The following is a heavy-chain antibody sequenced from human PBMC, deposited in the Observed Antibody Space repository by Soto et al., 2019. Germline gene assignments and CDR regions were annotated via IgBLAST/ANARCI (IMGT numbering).Heavy chain of an antibody. CDR3: ARDFNYYDYSDYPPHDF. Sequence: GGSLRLSCAASGFTFSTYTMNWVRQAPGKGLEWVSSISSTSTYVYYADSVKGRFTISRDNAKHSLFLQMDSLRAEDTAVYFCARDFNYYDYSDYPPHDFWGQGTLVTV. CDR2: ISSTSTYV. CDR1: GFTFSTYT. D-gene: IGHD3-22*01. V-gene: IGHV3-21*01. J-gene: IGHJ4*02.